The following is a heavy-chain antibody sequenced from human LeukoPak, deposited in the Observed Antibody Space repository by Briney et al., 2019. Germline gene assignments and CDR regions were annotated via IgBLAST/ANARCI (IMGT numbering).Heavy chain of an antibody. CDR1: GYTLTDLS. J-gene: IGHJ4*02. CDR2: FDPEHGET. V-gene: IGHV1-24*01. Sequence: ASVKISCKVSGYTLTDLSMHWVRQAPGKGLESMGSFDPEHGETIYAQKFQGRVTMTEDTSTDTAYMELSSLRSEDTAVYYCATEGWLERTYDGDYWGQGTLVTVSS. CDR3: ATEGWLERTYDGDY. D-gene: IGHD2-15*01.